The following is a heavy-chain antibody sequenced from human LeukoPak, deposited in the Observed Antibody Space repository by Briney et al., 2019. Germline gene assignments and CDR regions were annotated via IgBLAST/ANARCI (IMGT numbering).Heavy chain of an antibody. D-gene: IGHD3-22*01. CDR1: GFTFSSYW. CDR2: ISTDDSSP. J-gene: IGHJ4*02. Sequence: PGGSLRLSCAASGFTFSSYWMHWVRQAPGKGLVWVSRISTDDSSPSYADSVKGRFTISGDNAKNTLYLQMNSLRAEDTAVYYCARDSRLYYYDSSAIDYWGQGTLVTVSS. CDR3: ARDSRLYYYDSSAIDY. V-gene: IGHV3-74*01.